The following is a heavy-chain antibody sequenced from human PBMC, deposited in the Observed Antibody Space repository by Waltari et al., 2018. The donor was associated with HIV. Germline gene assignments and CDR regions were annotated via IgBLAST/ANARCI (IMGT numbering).Heavy chain of an antibody. V-gene: IGHV3-7*01. Sequence: EVQLVESGGGLVQPGGSLRLSCAASGLTFRSYWMSWVRQAPGKGWEGVANIKQDGSEEYYVDSVKGRFTIYRDNAKNSLYLQMNSLRAEDTAVYYCATLGGGYSYGALDYWGQGTLVTVSS. CDR1: GLTFRSYW. CDR2: IKQDGSEE. CDR3: ATLGGGYSYGALDY. J-gene: IGHJ4*02. D-gene: IGHD5-18*01.